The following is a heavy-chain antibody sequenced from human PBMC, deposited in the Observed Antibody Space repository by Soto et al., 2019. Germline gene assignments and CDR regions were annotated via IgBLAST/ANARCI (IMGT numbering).Heavy chain of an antibody. Sequence: SETLSLTCSVSGGSISISSYYWVWIRQPPGKGLEWIGEINHRGSTNYNPSLKSRVTISVDTSKNQFSLKLSSVTAADTAVYYCATIPYCSSPRCYNNWFDPWGQGTLVTVSS. CDR1: GGSISISSYY. V-gene: IGHV4-39*07. D-gene: IGHD2-2*01. J-gene: IGHJ5*02. CDR2: INHRGST. CDR3: ATIPYCSSPRCYNNWFDP.